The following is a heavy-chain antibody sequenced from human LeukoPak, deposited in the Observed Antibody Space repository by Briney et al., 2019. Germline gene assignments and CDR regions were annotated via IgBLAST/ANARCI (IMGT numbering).Heavy chain of an antibody. D-gene: IGHD3-22*01. V-gene: IGHV4-39*01. Sequence: SETLSLTCTVSGGSISSSSYYWGWIRQPPGKGLEWIGSIYYSGSTYYNPSLKSRVTITVDTSKNQFSLKLSSVTAADTAVYYCARLWTSGYFPPDPWGQGTLVTVPS. CDR1: GGSISSSSYY. J-gene: IGHJ5*02. CDR2: IYYSGST. CDR3: ARLWTSGYFPPDP.